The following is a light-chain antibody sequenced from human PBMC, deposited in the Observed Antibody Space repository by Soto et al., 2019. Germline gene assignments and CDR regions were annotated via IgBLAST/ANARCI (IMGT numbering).Light chain of an antibody. CDR3: QQRSDWPRT. V-gene: IGKV3-11*01. J-gene: IGKJ3*01. CDR1: HSVGSF. CDR2: DSS. Sequence: EIVLTQSPATLSLSPGERATLSCRASHSVGSFLAWYQQKPGQAPRLLIYDSSTRATGIPATFSGSGSRTDFTLTMSSLDPEEFAVYHCQQRSDWPRTLGPGTKVDI.